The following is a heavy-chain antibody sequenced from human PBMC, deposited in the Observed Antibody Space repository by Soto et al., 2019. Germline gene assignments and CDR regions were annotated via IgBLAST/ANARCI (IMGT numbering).Heavy chain of an antibody. CDR2: INHSGST. V-gene: IGHV4-34*01. D-gene: IGHD3-3*01. CDR3: ARGQGYFTIFGVVTPYGMDV. J-gene: IGHJ6*02. CDR1: GGSFSGYY. Sequence: SETLSLTCAVYGGSFSGYYWSWIRQPPGKGLEWIGEINHSGSTNYNPSLKSRVTISVDTSKNQFSLKLSSVTAADTAVYYCARGQGYFTIFGVVTPYGMDVWGQGTTVTVSS.